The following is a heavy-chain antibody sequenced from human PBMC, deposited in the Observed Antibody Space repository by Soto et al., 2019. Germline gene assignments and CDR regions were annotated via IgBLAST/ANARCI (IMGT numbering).Heavy chain of an antibody. V-gene: IGHV3-30*18. D-gene: IGHD1-26*01. CDR2: ISYDGSNK. Sequence: GGSLRLSCAASGFTFSSYGMHWVRQAPGKGLEWGAVISYDGSNKYYADSVKGRFTISRDNSQNTLYLQMNSLRAEDTAVYYCAKDRVGATDYWGQGTLVTVSS. J-gene: IGHJ4*02. CDR3: AKDRVGATDY. CDR1: GFTFSSYG.